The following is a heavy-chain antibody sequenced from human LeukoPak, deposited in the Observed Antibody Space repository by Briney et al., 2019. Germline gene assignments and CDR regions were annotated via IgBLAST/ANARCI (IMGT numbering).Heavy chain of an antibody. Sequence: GASVKVSCKASGYTFTGYYMHWVRQAPGRGLEWMGWINPNSGGTNYAQKFQGRVTMTRDTSISTAYMELSRLRSDDTAVYYCARVSDSDRRHDAFDIWGQGTMVTVSS. J-gene: IGHJ3*02. D-gene: IGHD2-15*01. CDR2: INPNSGGT. CDR3: ARVSDSDRRHDAFDI. CDR1: GYTFTGYY. V-gene: IGHV1-2*02.